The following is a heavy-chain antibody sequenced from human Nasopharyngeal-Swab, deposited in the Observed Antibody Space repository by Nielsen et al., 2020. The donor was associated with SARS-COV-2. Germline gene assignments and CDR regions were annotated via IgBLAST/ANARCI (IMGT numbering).Heavy chain of an antibody. CDR2: INHGGGT. J-gene: IGHJ6*03. CDR3: ARVVRELDLKYYFHYHYMDV. D-gene: IGHD1-1*01. Sequence: SETLSLTCAVYAGSFSGYYWSWIRQSPGQGLEWVGEINHGGGTNYNPSLKSRVTISIDTSKNQFSLKLTSVTAADTAVYYCARVVRELDLKYYFHYHYMDVWGKGPTVTVSS. V-gene: IGHV4-34*01. CDR1: AGSFSGYY.